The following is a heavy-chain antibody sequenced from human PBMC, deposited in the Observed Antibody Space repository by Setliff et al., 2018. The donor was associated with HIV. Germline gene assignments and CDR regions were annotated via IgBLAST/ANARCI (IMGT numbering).Heavy chain of an antibody. V-gene: IGHV1-18*04. CDR3: AREVVPTSEYHTFDS. CDR1: GYTFTNYG. Sequence: ASVKVSCKASGYTFTNYGISWLRQAPGQGLEWMGWISGYNSDTKYAEKVQGRVTMTTETSTGTAYIELRSLRSDDTAVYYCAREVVPTSEYHTFDSWGQGSLVTVSS. D-gene: IGHD6-6*01. J-gene: IGHJ4*02. CDR2: ISGYNSDT.